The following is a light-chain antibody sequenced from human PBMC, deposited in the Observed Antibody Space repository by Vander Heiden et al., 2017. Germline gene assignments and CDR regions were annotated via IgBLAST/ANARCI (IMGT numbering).Light chain of an antibody. CDR1: QSLLSGSNNKNN. CDR3: QQFFSSPLT. Sequence: IFLTPSPVSLAYYLGERATLNCKSSQSLLSGSNNKNNLTWYQQKPGQPPKLLISWASTRESGVPDRFSASGSGTDFTLTISSLQAEDVAVYFCQQFFSSPLTFGGGTKVEI. V-gene: IGKV4-1*01. CDR2: WAS. J-gene: IGKJ4*01.